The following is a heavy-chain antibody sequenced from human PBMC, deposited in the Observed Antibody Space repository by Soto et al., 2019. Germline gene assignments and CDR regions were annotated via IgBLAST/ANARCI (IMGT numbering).Heavy chain of an antibody. V-gene: IGHV1-69*13. D-gene: IGHD1-26*01. CDR2: IIPIFGTA. J-gene: IGHJ4*02. Sequence: ASVKVSCKASGGTFSSYAISWVRQAPGQGLEWMGGIIPIFGTANYAQKFQGRVTITADESTSTAYMELSSLRSEDTAVYYCARVKKEVGAWSKQYYFDYWGQGTLVTVSS. CDR1: GGTFSSYA. CDR3: ARVKKEVGAWSKQYYFDY.